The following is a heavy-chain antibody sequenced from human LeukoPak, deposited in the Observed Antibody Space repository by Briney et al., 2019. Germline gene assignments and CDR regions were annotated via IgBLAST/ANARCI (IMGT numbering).Heavy chain of an antibody. CDR1: GFTFSDYY. D-gene: IGHD3-3*01. J-gene: IGHJ4*02. V-gene: IGHV3-15*01. CDR2: IKSKTDGGTT. Sequence: GGSLRLSCAASGFTFSDYYMSWIRQAPGKGLEWVGRIKSKTDGGTTDYAAPVKGRFTISRDDSKNTLYLQMNSLKTEDTAVYYCTTGGAIRFFDRAPNGYWGQGTLVTVSS. CDR3: TTGGAIRFFDRAPNGY.